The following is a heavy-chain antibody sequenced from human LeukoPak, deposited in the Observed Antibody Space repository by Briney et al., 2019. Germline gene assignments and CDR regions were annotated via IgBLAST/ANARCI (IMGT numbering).Heavy chain of an antibody. D-gene: IGHD4-11*01. Sequence: GAPVKVSCKASGGTFSSYAISWVRQAPGQGLEWMGGIIPIFGTANYAQKFQGRVTITTDESTSTAYMELSSLRSEDTAVYYCARGGATVTTFRFDYWGQGTLVTVSS. V-gene: IGHV1-69*05. CDR1: GGTFSSYA. J-gene: IGHJ4*02. CDR2: IIPIFGTA. CDR3: ARGGATVTTFRFDY.